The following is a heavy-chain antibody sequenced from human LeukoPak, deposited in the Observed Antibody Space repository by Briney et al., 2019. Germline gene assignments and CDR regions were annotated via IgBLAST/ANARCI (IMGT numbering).Heavy chain of an antibody. Sequence: GGSLRLSCAASGFTFGSSGMHWVCQAPGKGLEWVALIWYDGSNQCYGDSVKGRFTISRDNSKNALYLQMNGLRAEDTAVYYCARDRPHNWFDPWGQGTLVTVSS. CDR2: IWYDGSNQ. CDR1: GFTFGSSG. J-gene: IGHJ5*02. CDR3: ARDRPHNWFDP. V-gene: IGHV3-33*01.